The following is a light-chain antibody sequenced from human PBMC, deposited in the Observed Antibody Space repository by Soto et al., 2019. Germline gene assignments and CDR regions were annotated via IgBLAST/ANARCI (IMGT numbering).Light chain of an antibody. CDR2: AAS. J-gene: IGKJ2*03. V-gene: IGKV1-39*01. CDR3: QQSYSPPLYS. Sequence: QMTQSPSSLSASVGDRVTITCRASQNIYNYLNWYQQKPGNAPEVLIYAASTLQSGVPSRFSGSGAGTEFTLTIRGLQPEDFATYYCQQSYSPPLYSFGQGTKLEMK. CDR1: QNIYNY.